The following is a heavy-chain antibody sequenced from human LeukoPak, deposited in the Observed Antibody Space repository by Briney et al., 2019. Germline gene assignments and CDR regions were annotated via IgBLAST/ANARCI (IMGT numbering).Heavy chain of an antibody. CDR2: INPDGTER. CDR1: GFSFSTYW. CDR3: ARDLAAVPGPRMDV. Sequence: GGSLRLSCAASGFSFSTYWMSWVRQAPGKGLEWVALINPDGTERYYVDSVKGRFTISRDNAKNSLDLQMDSLRAEDTAMYSCARDLAAVPGPRMDVWGQGTTVTVSS. V-gene: IGHV3-7*03. D-gene: IGHD6-19*01. J-gene: IGHJ6*02.